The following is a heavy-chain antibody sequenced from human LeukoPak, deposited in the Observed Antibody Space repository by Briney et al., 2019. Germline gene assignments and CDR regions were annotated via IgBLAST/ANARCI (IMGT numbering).Heavy chain of an antibody. D-gene: IGHD3-22*01. CDR1: GYTFTSNG. CDR3: ARDQEAYYYDSSAYNYFDY. CDR2: ISGYNGNT. Sequence: ASVKVSCKASGYTFTSNGISWVRQSPGQGLEWMGWISGYNGNTNYAQKLQGRVTMTTDTSTSTAYMELRSLRSDDTAVYYCARDQEAYYYDSSAYNYFDYWGQGTLVTVSS. V-gene: IGHV1-18*01. J-gene: IGHJ4*02.